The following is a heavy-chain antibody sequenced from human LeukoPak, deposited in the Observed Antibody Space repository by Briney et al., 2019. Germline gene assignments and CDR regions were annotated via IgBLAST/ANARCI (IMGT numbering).Heavy chain of an antibody. V-gene: IGHV4-39*07. CDR1: GGSISSSSYY. CDR2: IYYSGST. D-gene: IGHD6-13*01. J-gene: IGHJ4*02. Sequence: ASETLSLTCTVSGGSISSSSYYWGWIRQPPGKGLEWIGSIYYSGSTYYNPSLKSRVTISVDTSKNQFSLKLSSVTAADTAVYYCARGSSLFVRSLTRVYYFDYWGQGTLVTVSS. CDR3: ARGSSLFVRSLTRVYYFDY.